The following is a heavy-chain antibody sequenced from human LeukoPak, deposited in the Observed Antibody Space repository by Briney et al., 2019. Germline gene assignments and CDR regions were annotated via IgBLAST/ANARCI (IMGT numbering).Heavy chain of an antibody. D-gene: IGHD6-13*01. CDR2: ISSSGENT. V-gene: IGHV3-23*01. CDR3: AKDKTNSIWRFFDY. J-gene: IGHJ4*02. CDR1: GFTFRGYA. Sequence: GGSLRLSCGASGFTFRGYAMAWVRQAPGKGLEWVSTISSSGENTYYTDSVKGRFTVSRDNSKNTLYLQTNSLRAEDTAVYFCAKDKTNSIWRFFDYWGQGTLVTVSS.